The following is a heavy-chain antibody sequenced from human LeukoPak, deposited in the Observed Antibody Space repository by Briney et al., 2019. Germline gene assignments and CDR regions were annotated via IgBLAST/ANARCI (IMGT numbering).Heavy chain of an antibody. D-gene: IGHD3-10*01. J-gene: IGHJ5*02. CDR2: IYYSGNT. CDR1: GGSISSSSYY. V-gene: IGHV4-39*07. CDR3: ARDWRITMVRGVVRGNWFDP. Sequence: SETLSLTCAVSGGSISSSSYYWGWIRQPPGKGLEWIGSIYYSGNTYYNPSLKSRVTISVDTSKNQFSLKLSSVTAADTAVYYCARDWRITMVRGVVRGNWFDPWGQGTLVTVSS.